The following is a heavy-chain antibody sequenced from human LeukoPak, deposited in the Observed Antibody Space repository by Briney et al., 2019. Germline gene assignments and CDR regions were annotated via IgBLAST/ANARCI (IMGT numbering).Heavy chain of an antibody. D-gene: IGHD2-8*02. CDR2: ISADAVDT. V-gene: IGHV3-23*01. Sequence: GGSLRLSCAVSGFTFNYYSMSWVRQAPGKGLEWVSAISADAVDTFYAPSVKGRFTISRDNSKNTLYLQINSLRAEDTAIYYCAKDVWWSVSWGQGTLVTVSS. CDR3: AKDVWWSVS. CDR1: GFTFNYYS. J-gene: IGHJ5*02.